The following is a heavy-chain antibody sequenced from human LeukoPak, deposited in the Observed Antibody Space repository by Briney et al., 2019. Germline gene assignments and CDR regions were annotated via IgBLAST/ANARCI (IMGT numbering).Heavy chain of an antibody. J-gene: IGHJ4*02. Sequence: SETLSLTCTVSGGSISSYYWSWIRQPPGKGLEWIGYIYYSGSTNYNPSLKSRVTISVDTSKNQFSLNLSSVTAADTAVYYCARGTDVMITFGGPWYYFDYWGQGTLVTVSS. V-gene: IGHV4-59*01. CDR1: GGSISSYY. CDR3: ARGTDVMITFGGPWYYFDY. CDR2: IYYSGST. D-gene: IGHD3-16*01.